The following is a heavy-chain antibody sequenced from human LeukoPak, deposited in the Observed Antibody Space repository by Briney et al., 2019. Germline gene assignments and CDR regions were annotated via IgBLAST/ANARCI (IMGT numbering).Heavy chain of an antibody. D-gene: IGHD4-17*01. CDR3: ARRILYGDYFYFDY. Sequence: GESLRISCKGSGYSFSSHWITWVRQMPGKGLEWMGRIDPSDSYINYNPSFQGHVTISADKSINTAYLQWSSLRASDTAMYYCARRILYGDYFYFDYWGQGTLVTVSS. CDR1: GYSFSSHW. J-gene: IGHJ4*02. V-gene: IGHV5-10-1*01. CDR2: IDPSDSYI.